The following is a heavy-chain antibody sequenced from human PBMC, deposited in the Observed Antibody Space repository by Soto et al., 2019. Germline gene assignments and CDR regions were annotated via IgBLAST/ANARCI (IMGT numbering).Heavy chain of an antibody. Sequence: EVQPLESGGGLEQPGGSLRLSCAASGFTFSDYAMSWVRQAPGKGLEWVTTITGSSSNLYYTDSVKGRFAISRDNSRNILFLQMNSLTAEGTAVYYCAKGGAVYGLLTHDYWGQGTLVTVSS. D-gene: IGHD3-9*01. J-gene: IGHJ4*02. CDR2: ITGSSSNL. CDR3: AKGGAVYGLLTHDY. V-gene: IGHV3-23*01. CDR1: GFTFSDYA.